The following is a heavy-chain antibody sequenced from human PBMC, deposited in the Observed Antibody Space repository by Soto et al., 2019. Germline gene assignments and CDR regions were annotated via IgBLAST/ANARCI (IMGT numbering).Heavy chain of an antibody. J-gene: IGHJ4*02. CDR3: ARVGLYDSSGYYYLDY. D-gene: IGHD3-22*01. Sequence: LSLTCTVSGGSISSYYWSWIRQPPGKGLEWIGYIYYSGSTNYNPSLKSRVTISVDTSKNQFSLKLSSVTAADTAVYYCARVGLYDSSGYYYLDYWGQGTLVTAPQ. V-gene: IGHV4-59*01. CDR2: IYYSGST. CDR1: GGSISSYY.